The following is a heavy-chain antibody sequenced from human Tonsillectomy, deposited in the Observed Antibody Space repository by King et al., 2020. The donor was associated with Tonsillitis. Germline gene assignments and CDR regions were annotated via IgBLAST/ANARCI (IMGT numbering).Heavy chain of an antibody. CDR3: ARGEGFNYDSSGCSVGWFDR. CDR1: GGSVTSGSNY. J-gene: IGHJ5*02. CDR2: IYYTGST. Sequence: QVQLQESGPGLVKPSETLSLTCTVSGGSVTSGSNYWSWIRQPPGKGLEWIGFIYYTGSTNYNPSLMSRVTMSVDTSKNHFYLQLSSVTAADTSVYYCARGEGFNYDSSGCSVGWFDRWGQGTLVTVSS. V-gene: IGHV4-61*01. D-gene: IGHD3-22*01.